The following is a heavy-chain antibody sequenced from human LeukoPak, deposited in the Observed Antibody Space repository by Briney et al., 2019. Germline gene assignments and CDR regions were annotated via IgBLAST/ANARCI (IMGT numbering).Heavy chain of an antibody. D-gene: IGHD2-8*01. CDR2: IYYSGST. CDR1: GXSISSYY. CDR3: ARSNGGYYFDY. Sequence: PSETLSLTCTVSGXSISSYYWTWIRQPPGKGLEWIGYIYYSGSTNYNPSLKSRVTISVDTSKNQFSLKLSSVTAADTAVYYCARSNGGYYFDYWGQGTLVTVSS. J-gene: IGHJ4*02. V-gene: IGHV4-59*08.